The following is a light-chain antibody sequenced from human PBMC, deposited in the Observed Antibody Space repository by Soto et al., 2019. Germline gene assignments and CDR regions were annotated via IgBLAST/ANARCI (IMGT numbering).Light chain of an antibody. CDR3: QQRSNWPIT. Sequence: DIVMTQSPDSLAVSLGERATINFKSGQSVLYSSNNKNYLAWYQQKPGQPPKLLIYWASTRESGVPDRFSGSGSGTDFTLTISSLEPEDFAVYYCQQRSNWPITFGQGTRLEIK. V-gene: IGKV4-1*01. CDR1: QSVLYSSNNKNY. J-gene: IGKJ5*01. CDR2: WAS.